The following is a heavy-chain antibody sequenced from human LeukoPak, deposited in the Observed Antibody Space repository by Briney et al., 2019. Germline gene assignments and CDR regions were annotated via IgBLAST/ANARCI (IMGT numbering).Heavy chain of an antibody. CDR1: GFTFSSYG. CDR2: IWYDGSNK. D-gene: IGHD4-17*01. J-gene: IGHJ4*02. CDR3: ARGAQDYGVDY. Sequence: GGSLRLSCAASGFTFSSYGMHWVRQAPGKGLEWVAVIWYDGSNKYYADSVKGRFTISRDNSKNTLYLQMNSLRAEDTAAYYCARGAQDYGVDYWGQGTLVTVSS. V-gene: IGHV3-33*01.